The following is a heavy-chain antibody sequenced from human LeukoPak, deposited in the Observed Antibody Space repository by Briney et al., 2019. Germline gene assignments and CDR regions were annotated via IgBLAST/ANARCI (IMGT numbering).Heavy chain of an antibody. CDR2: INPNSGGT. D-gene: IGHD3-10*01. Sequence: ASVKVPCKASGYTFTGYYMHWVRQAPGQGLEWMGWINPNSGGTNYAQKFQGRVTMTRDTSISTAYMELSRLRSDDTAVYYCARGGWFGELLHFDYWGQGTLVTVSS. V-gene: IGHV1-2*02. CDR1: GYTFTGYY. J-gene: IGHJ4*02. CDR3: ARGGWFGELLHFDY.